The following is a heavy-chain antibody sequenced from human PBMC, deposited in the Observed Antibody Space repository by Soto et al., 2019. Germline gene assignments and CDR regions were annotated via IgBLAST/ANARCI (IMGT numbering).Heavy chain of an antibody. CDR1: GDSVSSDSAA. V-gene: IGHV6-1*01. CDR2: TYYRSKWYN. CDR3: ARSPPVIGANWFDP. J-gene: IGHJ5*02. D-gene: IGHD1-26*01. Sequence: QVQLQQSGPGLVKPSQTLSLTCAISGDSVSSDSAAWNWIRQSPSRGLEWLGRTYYRSKWYNDYALSVKSRITINPATATNQFSLQLKSVTPEDTAVYYCARSPPVIGANWFDPWGQGTLVTVSS.